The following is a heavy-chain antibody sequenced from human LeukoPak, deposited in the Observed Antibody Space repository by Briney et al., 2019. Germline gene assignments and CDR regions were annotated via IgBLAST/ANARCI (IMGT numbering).Heavy chain of an antibody. CDR2: IYPGDSDT. CDR3: ARRSDYGDYYMDV. J-gene: IGHJ6*03. CDR1: GYSFTSYW. Sequence: GESLKISYKGSGYSFTSYWIGWVRQMPGKGLEWMGIIYPGDSDTRYSPSFQGQVTVSADKSISTAYLQWSSLRASDTAMYYCARRSDYGDYYMDVWGKGTTVTVSS. V-gene: IGHV5-51*01. D-gene: IGHD4-17*01.